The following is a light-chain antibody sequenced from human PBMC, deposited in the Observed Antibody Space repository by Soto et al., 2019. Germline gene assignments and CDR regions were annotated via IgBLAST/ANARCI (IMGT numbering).Light chain of an antibody. J-gene: IGLJ1*01. Sequence: QSALTQPASVSGSPGQSITISCTGTSSDVGGYNYVSWCQQHPGKAPKLMIYDVSNRPSGVSNRFSGSKSVNTASLTISGLQPEDEADYYCSSYTRSSTLVVFGPGTKLTVL. V-gene: IGLV2-14*01. CDR2: DVS. CDR3: SSYTRSSTLVV. CDR1: SSDVGGYNY.